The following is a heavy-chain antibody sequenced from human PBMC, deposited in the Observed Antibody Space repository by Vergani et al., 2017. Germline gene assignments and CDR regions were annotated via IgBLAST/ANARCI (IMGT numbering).Heavy chain of an antibody. Sequence: QVQLVESGGGLVKPGGSLRLSCAASGFSFSDHYMTWIRQAPGKGLEWVSYISNCGNTIEYADSVKGRFTIFRDNSKNTLYLQMNSLRAEDTAVYYCAKLPSGRIVGPLYYFDSWGQGTLVTVSS. CDR1: GFSFSDHY. CDR2: ISNCGNTI. J-gene: IGHJ4*02. CDR3: AKLPSGRIVGPLYYFDS. D-gene: IGHD1-26*01. V-gene: IGHV3-11*01.